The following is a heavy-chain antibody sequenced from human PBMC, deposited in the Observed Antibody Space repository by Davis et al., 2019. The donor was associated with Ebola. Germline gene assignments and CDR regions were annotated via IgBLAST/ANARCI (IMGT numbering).Heavy chain of an antibody. CDR3: AKGFSMKAVAQNGYMDV. D-gene: IGHD3-22*01. CDR1: GASVSSSSYF. V-gene: IGHV4-39*07. CDR2: FLYGGTT. Sequence: PSETLSLTCTVSGASVSSSSYFWGWIRQPPGKGLEWIGIFLYGGTTHSSPSLKSRVTISIDMSKNQFSLKLTSVTAADTATYYCAKGFSMKAVAQNGYMDVWGKGTTVTVSS. J-gene: IGHJ6*03.